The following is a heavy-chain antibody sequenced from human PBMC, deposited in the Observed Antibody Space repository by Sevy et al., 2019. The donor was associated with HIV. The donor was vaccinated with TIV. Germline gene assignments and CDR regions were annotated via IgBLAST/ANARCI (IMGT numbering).Heavy chain of an antibody. J-gene: IGHJ4*02. CDR1: GYTFTSYG. V-gene: IGHV1-18*04. CDR3: ARDGDYGSGSYYKNPFFDY. D-gene: IGHD3-10*01. Sequence: ASVTVSCKTSGYTFTSYGISWVRQAPGQGLEWMGWISAYNGNTNYAQKLQGRVTMTTDTSTSTAYTDLRSLRSDDTAVYYWARDGDYGSGSYYKNPFFDYWGQGTLVTVSS. CDR2: ISAYNGNT.